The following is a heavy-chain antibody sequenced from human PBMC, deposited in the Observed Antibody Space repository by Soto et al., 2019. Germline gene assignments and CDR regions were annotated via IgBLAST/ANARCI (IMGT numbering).Heavy chain of an antibody. CDR2: ISYDGSNK. CDR3: ANLQSSYDLDY. Sequence: GGSLRLSCAASGFTFSSYGMHWVRQAPGKGLEWVAIISYDGSNKYYADSVKGRFTISRDNSKNTLYLQMNSLRAEDTAVYYCANLQSSYDLDYWGQGTLVTVSS. CDR1: GFTFSSYG. J-gene: IGHJ4*02. V-gene: IGHV3-30*18. D-gene: IGHD5-18*01.